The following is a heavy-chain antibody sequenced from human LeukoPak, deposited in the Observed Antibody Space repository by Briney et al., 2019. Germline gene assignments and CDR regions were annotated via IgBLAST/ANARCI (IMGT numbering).Heavy chain of an antibody. V-gene: IGHV4-4*02. J-gene: IGHJ4*02. CDR1: GGSISSSNW. D-gene: IGHD3-10*01. CDR2: IYHSGST. Sequence: SSGTLSLTCAVSGGSISSSNWWSWVRQPPGKGLEWIGEIYHSGSTNYNPSLKSRVTISVDKSKNQFSLKLSSVTAADTAVYYCARVGRMVRGLRALYYFDYWGQGTLVTVSS. CDR3: ARVGRMVRGLRALYYFDY.